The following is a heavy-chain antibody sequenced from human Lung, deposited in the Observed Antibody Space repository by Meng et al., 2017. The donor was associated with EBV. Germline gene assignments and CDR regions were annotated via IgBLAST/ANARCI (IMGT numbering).Heavy chain of an antibody. D-gene: IGHD3-10*02. Sequence: QGQLGESGAEVKKPGSSVRVSCKASGGTCTSHAISWGRQAPGQGLEWVGGIDPIFGAPHYAQKFQGRVTVAADESRSSAFMELSSLRSEDTAVFYCVFREYGDFDYWGQGTLVTVSS. J-gene: IGHJ4*02. CDR3: VFREYGDFDY. CDR2: IDPIFGAP. V-gene: IGHV1-69*01. CDR1: GGTCTSHA.